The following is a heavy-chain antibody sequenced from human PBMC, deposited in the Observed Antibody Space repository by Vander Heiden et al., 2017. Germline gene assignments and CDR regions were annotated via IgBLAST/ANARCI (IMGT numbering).Heavy chain of an antibody. V-gene: IGHV3-23*01. CDR1: GFTFSSYA. CDR3: AKINTYYYDSSGYYFDY. D-gene: IGHD3-22*01. Sequence: TASGFTFSSYAMSWVRQAPGKGLEWVSAISGSGGSTYYADSVKGRFTISRDNSKNTLYLQMNSLRAEDTAVYYCAKINTYYYDSSGYYFDYWVQGTLVTVSS. J-gene: IGHJ4*02. CDR2: ISGSGGST.